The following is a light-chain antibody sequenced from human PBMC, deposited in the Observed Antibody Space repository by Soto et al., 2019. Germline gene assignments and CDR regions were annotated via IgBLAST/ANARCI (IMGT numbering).Light chain of an antibody. CDR1: QSISTW. V-gene: IGKV1-5*01. Sequence: DIQMTQSPSTLSASVGDRVTITCRASQSISTWLAWYQQKPGKAPKLLIYDASSLQSGVPSRFSGSGSGTEFTLTISGLQPDDFATYYCQRYNSYSWTFGQGTKVDI. CDR3: QRYNSYSWT. J-gene: IGKJ1*01. CDR2: DAS.